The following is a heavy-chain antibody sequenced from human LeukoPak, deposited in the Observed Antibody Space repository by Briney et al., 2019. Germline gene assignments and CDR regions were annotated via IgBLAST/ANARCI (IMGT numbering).Heavy chain of an antibody. CDR1: EFTFSSYG. D-gene: IGHD6-19*01. J-gene: IGHJ4*02. V-gene: IGHV3-33*01. CDR3: ATAVAGFYYFDY. CDR2: IWYDGSNK. Sequence: GRSLRLSCAASEFTFSSYGMHWVRQAPGKGLEWAAVIWYDGSNKYYADSVKGRFTISRDNSKNTLYLQMNSLRAEDTAVYYCATAVAGFYYFDYWGQGTLVTVSS.